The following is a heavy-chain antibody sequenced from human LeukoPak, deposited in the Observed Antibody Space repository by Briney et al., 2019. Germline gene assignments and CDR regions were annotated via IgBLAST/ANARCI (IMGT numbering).Heavy chain of an antibody. V-gene: IGHV4-39*01. J-gene: IGHJ4*02. CDR3: ARHSSSWYVDY. CDR2: INYSGST. Sequence: ECIGSINYSGSTFYKVSLKSRVTISVDTSKNQFSLNMTSVTAADTAVYYCARHSSSWYVDYWGQGTLVTVSS. D-gene: IGHD6-13*01.